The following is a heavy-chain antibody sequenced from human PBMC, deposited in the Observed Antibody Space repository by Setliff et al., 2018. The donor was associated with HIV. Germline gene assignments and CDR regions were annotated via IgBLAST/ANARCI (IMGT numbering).Heavy chain of an antibody. Sequence: PSETLSLTCSVSGDSISNNKYYWSWIRQPPGKGLEWTGSIYHDGKTYYNPSLKSRLTISVDTSKNQFSLKLTSVTAADTAMYYCASRIYYYDESRVLREEGFVPWGQGTLVTVSS. J-gene: IGHJ5*02. V-gene: IGHV4-39*01. D-gene: IGHD3-22*01. CDR2: IYHDGKT. CDR1: GDSISNNKYY. CDR3: ASRIYYYDESRVLREEGFVP.